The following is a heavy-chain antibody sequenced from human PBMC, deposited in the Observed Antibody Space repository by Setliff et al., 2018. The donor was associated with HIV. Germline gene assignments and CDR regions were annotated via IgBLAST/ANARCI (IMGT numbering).Heavy chain of an antibody. CDR1: GFNFSHHY. J-gene: IGHJ6*02. D-gene: IGHD5-18*01. CDR3: AILDVDTTMFIYYGMDV. CDR2: IKQDERQR. V-gene: IGHV3-7*01. Sequence: LRLSCAASGFNFSHHYMSWVRQAPGKGLEWVANIKQDERQRFYVASVKGRFTIPRDNAKNSLYLQMNSLRAEDTAVYYCAILDVDTTMFIYYGMDVWGQGTTVTVSS.